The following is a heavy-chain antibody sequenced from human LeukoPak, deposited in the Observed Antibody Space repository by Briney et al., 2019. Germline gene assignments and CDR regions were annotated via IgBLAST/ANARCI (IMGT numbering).Heavy chain of an antibody. J-gene: IGHJ4*02. V-gene: IGHV4-34*01. CDR2: INHSGST. CDR3: ARGYCSGGSCRTYYFDY. Sequence: KSSETLSLTCAVYGGSFSGYYWSWIRQPPGKGMEWIGEINHSGSTNYNPSLKSRVTISVDTSKNQFSLKLSSVTAADTAVYYCARGYCSGGSCRTYYFDYWGQGTLVTVSS. D-gene: IGHD2-15*01. CDR1: GGSFSGYY.